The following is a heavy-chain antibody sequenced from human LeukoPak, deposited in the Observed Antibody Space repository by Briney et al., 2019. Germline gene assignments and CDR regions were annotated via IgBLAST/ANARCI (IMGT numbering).Heavy chain of an antibody. Sequence: GRSLRPSCAPSGFTSSSYSMNWVRHAPGKGLEWVSSISSSSSYIYYADSVKGRFTISRDNAKNSLYLQMNSLRAEDTAVYYCARDFDMGIAPGDDFDFWGQGTLVTVSS. D-gene: IGHD3-9*01. CDR2: ISSSSSYI. J-gene: IGHJ4*02. V-gene: IGHV3-21*01. CDR3: ARDFDMGIAPGDDFDF. CDR1: GFTSSSYS.